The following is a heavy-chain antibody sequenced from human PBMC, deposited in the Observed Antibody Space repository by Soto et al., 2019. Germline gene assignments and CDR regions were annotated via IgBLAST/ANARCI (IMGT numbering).Heavy chain of an antibody. Sequence: SQTLSLTCAISVDSVSSNSAAWNCIRQSPSRGLEWLGRTYYRSKWYNDYAVSVKSRITINPDTSKNQFSLQLNSVTPEDTAVYYCAVGTRGKHMDVWGQGTTVTVSS. CDR3: AVGTRGKHMDV. J-gene: IGHJ6*02. V-gene: IGHV6-1*01. CDR1: VDSVSSNSAA. CDR2: TYYRSKWYN. D-gene: IGHD7-27*01.